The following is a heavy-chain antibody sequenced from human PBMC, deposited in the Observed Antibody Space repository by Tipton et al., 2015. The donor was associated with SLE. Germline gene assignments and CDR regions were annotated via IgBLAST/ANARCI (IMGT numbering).Heavy chain of an antibody. CDR3: ARGGVVVVPAAFFAFDI. D-gene: IGHD2-2*01. J-gene: IGHJ3*02. CDR1: GGSISSGDYY. CDR2: IYYSGST. V-gene: IGHV4-30-4*08. Sequence: TLSLTCSVSGGSISSGDYYWSWIRQPPGKGLEWIEYIYYSGSTYYNPSLKSRVSMSVDTSKNQFSLKLSSVTAADTAVYFCARGGVVVVPAAFFAFDIWGQGTMVTLSS.